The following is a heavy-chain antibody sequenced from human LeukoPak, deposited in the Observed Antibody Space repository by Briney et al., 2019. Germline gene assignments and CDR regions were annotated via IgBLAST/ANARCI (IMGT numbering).Heavy chain of an antibody. Sequence: SETLSLTCTVSGGSISSSSYYWGWIRQPPGKGLEWIGSIYYSGSTYYNPSLKSRVTISVDTSKNQFSLKLSSVTAADTAVYYCALRIAAAGTTWFDPWGQGTLVTVSS. V-gene: IGHV4-39*07. J-gene: IGHJ5*02. D-gene: IGHD6-13*01. CDR3: ALRIAAAGTTWFDP. CDR2: IYYSGST. CDR1: GGSISSSSYY.